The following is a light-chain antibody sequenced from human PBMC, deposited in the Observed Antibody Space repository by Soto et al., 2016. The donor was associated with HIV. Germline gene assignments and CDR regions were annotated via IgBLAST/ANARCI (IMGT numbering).Light chain of an antibody. CDR2: TAS. V-gene: IGKV1-17*03. CDR1: QGITKY. Sequence: DIQMTQSPSALSASVGDRVTITCRASQGITKYLAWFQQKLGKAPKRLIYTASSLQSGVPSRFSGSGSGTEFTLTISSLQPDDFATYYCLQYNSYSRTFGQGTKVEIK. J-gene: IGKJ1*01. CDR3: LQYNSYSRT.